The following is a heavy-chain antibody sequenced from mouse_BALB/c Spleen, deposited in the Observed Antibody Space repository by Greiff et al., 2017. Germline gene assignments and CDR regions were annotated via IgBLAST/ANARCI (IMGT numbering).Heavy chain of an antibody. CDR1: GFSLTSYG. D-gene: IGHD2-2*01. V-gene: IGHV2-9*02. CDR2: IWAGGST. Sequence: QVQLQQSGPGLVAPSQSLSITCTVSGFSLTSYGVHWVRQPPGKGLEWLGVIWAGGSTNYNSALMSRLSISKDNSKSQVFLKMNSLQTDDTAMYYCARSGYDGYWYFDVWGAGTTVTVSS. CDR3: ARSGYDGYWYFDV. J-gene: IGHJ1*01.